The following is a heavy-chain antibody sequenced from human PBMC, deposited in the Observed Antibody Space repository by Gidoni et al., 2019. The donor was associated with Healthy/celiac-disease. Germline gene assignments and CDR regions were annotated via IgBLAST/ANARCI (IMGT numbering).Heavy chain of an antibody. CDR2: IYWNDEK. V-gene: IGHV2-5*01. D-gene: IGHD6-13*01. CDR1: GFSLTTSGVG. J-gene: IGHJ3*02. CDR3: AHMPSSWYVIAAFDI. Sequence: QITLKESGPTLVKPTQTLSLTCSFSGFSLTTSGVGMGWIRQPPGKALEWLALIYWNDEKRYSPSLKSRLTITKDTSKNQVVLTMTNMDPVDTATYYCAHMPSSWYVIAAFDIWGQGTMVTVSS.